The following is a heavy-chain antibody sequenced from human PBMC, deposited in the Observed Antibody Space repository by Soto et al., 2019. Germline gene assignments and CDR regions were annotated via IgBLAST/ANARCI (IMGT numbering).Heavy chain of an antibody. CDR3: ARSRSGYDSDAFDI. V-gene: IGHV4-59*01. J-gene: IGHJ3*02. Sequence: SETLSLTCTVSGGSISSYYWSWIRQPPGKGLEWIGYIYYSGSTNYNPSLKSRVTISVDTSKNQFSLKLSSVTAADTAVYYCARSRSGYDSDAFDIWGQGTMVTVSS. CDR1: GGSISSYY. D-gene: IGHD5-12*01. CDR2: IYYSGST.